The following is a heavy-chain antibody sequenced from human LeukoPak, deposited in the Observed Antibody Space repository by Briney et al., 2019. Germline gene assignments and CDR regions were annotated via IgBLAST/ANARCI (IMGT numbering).Heavy chain of an antibody. CDR2: IRSNDNGGTT. J-gene: IGHJ4*02. Sequence: LSGGSLRLSCTTSGFTFGDYNVNWVRQAPGKGQERVGFIRSNDNGGTTEAAPSVKGRFSFARDESTGMAYLQMNSLKTEDTAVYYCTRGVRQPDSWGQGTLVTVSS. D-gene: IGHD1-14*01. CDR3: TRGVRQPDS. CDR1: GFTFGDYN. V-gene: IGHV3-49*04.